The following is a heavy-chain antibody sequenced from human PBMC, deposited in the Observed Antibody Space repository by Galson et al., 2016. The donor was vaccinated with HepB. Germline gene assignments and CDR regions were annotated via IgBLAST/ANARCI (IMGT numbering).Heavy chain of an antibody. J-gene: IGHJ4*02. CDR2: VNSDGSRT. CDR1: GFTFSTYW. V-gene: IGHV3-74*01. CDR3: ARPGYCSGSSCYVPFDI. Sequence: SLRLSCAASGFTFSTYWMHWVRQVPGMGLVWVSRVNSDGSRTTYVDSVKGRFTISRDNAKNTLYLQMNSLRAEDTAVYYCARPGYCSGSSCYVPFDIWGQGTLVTVSS. D-gene: IGHD2-15*01.